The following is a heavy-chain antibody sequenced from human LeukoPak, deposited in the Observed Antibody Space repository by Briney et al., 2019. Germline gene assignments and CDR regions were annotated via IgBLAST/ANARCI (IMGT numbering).Heavy chain of an antibody. CDR2: INPSGGST. V-gene: IGHV1-46*01. CDR3: AAAIAVADPFDY. J-gene: IGHJ4*02. Sequence: ASVKVSCKASGYTFTSYYMHWVRQAPGQGLEWMGIINPSGGSTSYAQKFQGRVTMTRDTSTSTVYMELSSLRSEDTAVYYCAAAIAVADPFDYWGQGTLVTVSS. D-gene: IGHD6-19*01. CDR1: GYTFTSYY.